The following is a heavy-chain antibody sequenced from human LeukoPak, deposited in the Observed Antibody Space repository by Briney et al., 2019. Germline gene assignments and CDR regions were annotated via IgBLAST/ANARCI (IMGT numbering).Heavy chain of an antibody. CDR3: ARLVTEYGDYATYYYYYMDV. Sequence: SETLSLTCTVSGGSISSSSYYWGWIRQPPGKGLEWIGNIYYSGSTYYSPPLKSRVTISVDTSKNQFSLKLSSVTAADTAVYYCARLVTEYGDYATYYYYYMDVWGKGTTVTISS. D-gene: IGHD4-17*01. J-gene: IGHJ6*03. CDR2: IYYSGST. CDR1: GGSISSSSYY. V-gene: IGHV4-39*01.